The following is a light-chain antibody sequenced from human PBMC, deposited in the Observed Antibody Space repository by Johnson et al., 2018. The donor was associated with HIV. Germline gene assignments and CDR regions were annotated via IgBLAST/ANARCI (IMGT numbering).Light chain of an antibody. CDR3: AAWDDSLNGSYV. CDR2: YNN. Sequence: QSVLTQPPSVSAAPGQKVTISCSGSSSNIGNNYVSWYQQLPGTAPKLLIYYNNPRPSGVPDRFSGSHSGTSASLAISGLQSEDEADYYCAAWDDSLNGSYVFGTGTKVTVL. V-gene: IGLV1-51*01. CDR1: SSNIGNNY. J-gene: IGLJ1*01.